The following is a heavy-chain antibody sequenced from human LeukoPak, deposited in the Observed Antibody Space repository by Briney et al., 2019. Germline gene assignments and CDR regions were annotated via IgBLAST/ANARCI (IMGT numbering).Heavy chain of an antibody. CDR1: GDSINNYY. Sequence: SETLSLTCTVSGDSINNYYWSWIRQHPGKGLEWIGNINYSGSTNSNPSLKSRATISVDMSRKHFFLDLSSVTPTDTAVYYCARAVHYSGTSDQYTGGWYYFDFWGQGTLVTVSS. J-gene: IGHJ4*02. CDR3: ARAVHYSGTSDQYTGGWYYFDF. CDR2: INYSGST. V-gene: IGHV4-59*01. D-gene: IGHD3-10*01.